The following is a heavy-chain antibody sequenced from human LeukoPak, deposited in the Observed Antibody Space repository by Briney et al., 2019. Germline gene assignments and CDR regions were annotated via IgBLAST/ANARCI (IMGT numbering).Heavy chain of an antibody. Sequence: SETLSLTCAVSGYSISSGYYWGWIRQPPGQGLEWIGNIYHSGNTYYNPSLKSRFTISVDTSKNQFSLKLSSVTAADTALYYCARRIVGATFDYWGQGTLVTVSS. D-gene: IGHD1-26*01. CDR3: ARRIVGATFDY. CDR2: IYHSGNT. V-gene: IGHV4-38-2*01. CDR1: GYSISSGYY. J-gene: IGHJ4*02.